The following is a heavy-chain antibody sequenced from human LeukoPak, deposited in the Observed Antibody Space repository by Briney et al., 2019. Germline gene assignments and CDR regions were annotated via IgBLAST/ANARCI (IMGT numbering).Heavy chain of an antibody. Sequence: GGSLRLSCTASGFTFSNAWMSWVRQAPGKGLEWVGRIKSKTDGGTTDYAAPVKGRFTISRDDSKTTLYLQMNSLKTEDTAVYYCTTSIFGVVITFWGQGTLVTVSS. CDR3: TTSIFGVVITF. J-gene: IGHJ4*02. CDR2: IKSKTDGGTT. CDR1: GFTFSNAW. D-gene: IGHD3-3*01. V-gene: IGHV3-15*01.